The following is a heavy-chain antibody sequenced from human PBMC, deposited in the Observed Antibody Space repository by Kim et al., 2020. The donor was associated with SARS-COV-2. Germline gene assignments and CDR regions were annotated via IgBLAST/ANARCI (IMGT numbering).Heavy chain of an antibody. CDR2: INHSGST. V-gene: IGHV4-34*01. Sequence: SETLSLTCAVYGGSFSGYYWSWIRQPPGKGLEWIGKINHSGSTNYNPSLKSRVTISVDTSKNQFSLKLSSVTAADTAVYYCARTLYCSGGSCYPWGQGTLFTVSS. CDR3: ARTLYCSGGSCYP. J-gene: IGHJ5*02. CDR1: GGSFSGYY. D-gene: IGHD2-15*01.